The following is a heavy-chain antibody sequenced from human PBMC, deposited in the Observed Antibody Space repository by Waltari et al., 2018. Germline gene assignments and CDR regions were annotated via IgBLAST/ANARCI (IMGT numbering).Heavy chain of an antibody. CDR3: AARDGDWNDY. D-gene: IGHD1-1*01. CDR1: GFDFSGFD. CDR2: ISGDGNNK. J-gene: IGHJ4*02. Sequence: QVQLVQSGGGGVVHPGRSLRLSCAASGFDFSGFDMHWLRRAPGKGREWVAVISGDGNNKKYTDSVKGRFTISRDNSKNTLYVQMDSLTTEDTAVYFCAARDGDWNDYWGQGIMVTVSS. V-gene: IGHV3-30-3*01.